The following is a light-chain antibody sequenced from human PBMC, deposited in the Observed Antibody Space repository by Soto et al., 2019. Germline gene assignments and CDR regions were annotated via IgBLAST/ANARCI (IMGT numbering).Light chain of an antibody. Sequence: QSALTQPRSVSGSPGQSVTISCTGTSSDVGGYNFVSWYQQHPGKAPKLLIYAVSKWPSGVPDRFSGSKSGNTASLTISGLQAEDEADYYCCSFAVTSYVFGTGTKLTVL. J-gene: IGLJ1*01. CDR1: SSDVGGYNF. CDR2: AVS. V-gene: IGLV2-11*01. CDR3: CSFAVTSYV.